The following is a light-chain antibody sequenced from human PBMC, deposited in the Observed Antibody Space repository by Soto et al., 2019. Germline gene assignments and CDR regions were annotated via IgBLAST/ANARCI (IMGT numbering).Light chain of an antibody. CDR3: QQRSNWPVFT. V-gene: IGKV3-11*01. CDR1: QSVSSY. J-gene: IGKJ3*01. Sequence: EIVLTQSPATLSLSPGERATLSCRASQSVSSYLAWYQQKPGQAPRLLIYDASNRATGIPARFSASGSGTDSTLTISSLESEDVAVYYCQQRSNWPVFTFGPGTKVDIK. CDR2: DAS.